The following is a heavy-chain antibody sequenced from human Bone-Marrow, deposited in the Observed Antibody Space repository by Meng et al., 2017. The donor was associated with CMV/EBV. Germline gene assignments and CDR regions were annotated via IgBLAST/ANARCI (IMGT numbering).Heavy chain of an antibody. V-gene: IGHV2-70D*14. CDR3: VRIRDSGYDY. CDR1: GFSLRTSGMR. CDR2: IDWDDDK. D-gene: IGHD5-12*01. J-gene: IGHJ4*02. Sequence: SCPTLVKPTQTLTLTCNFSGFSLRTSGMRVSWIRQPPGKALEWLARIDWDDDKFNSTSLKTRLTISKDTSKNQVVLTMTNLDPLDTATYYCVRIRDSGYDYWGQGTLVTVSS.